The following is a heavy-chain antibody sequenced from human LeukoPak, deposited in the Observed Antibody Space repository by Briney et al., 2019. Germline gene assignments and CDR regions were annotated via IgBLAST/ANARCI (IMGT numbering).Heavy chain of an antibody. CDR2: INHSGST. Sequence: PSETLSLTCAVYGGSFSGYYWSWIRQPPGKGLEWIGEINHSGSTNYNPSLKSRVTISVDTSKNQFSLKLSSVTAADTAVYYCARGRVDGYSGYDSGKGLDYWGQGTLVTVSS. CDR3: ARGRVDGYSGYDSGKGLDY. CDR1: GGSFSGYY. D-gene: IGHD5-12*01. J-gene: IGHJ4*02. V-gene: IGHV4-34*01.